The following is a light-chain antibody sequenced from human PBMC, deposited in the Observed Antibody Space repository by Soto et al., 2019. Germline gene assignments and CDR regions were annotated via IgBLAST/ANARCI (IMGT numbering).Light chain of an antibody. CDR3: QQAFT. Sequence: EIVLTQSPGTLSLSQGERATLSCRASQSVSSSYLAWYQQKPGQAPRLLIYGASSRATGIPDRFSGSGSGTDFTLTISRLEPEDFAVYYCQQAFTFGQGTKVDIK. CDR2: GAS. CDR1: QSVSSSY. J-gene: IGKJ1*01. V-gene: IGKV3-20*01.